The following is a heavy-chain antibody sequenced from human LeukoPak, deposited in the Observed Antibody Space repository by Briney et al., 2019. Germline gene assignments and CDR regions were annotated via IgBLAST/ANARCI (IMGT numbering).Heavy chain of an antibody. CDR3: ARAIWAYRA. J-gene: IGHJ5*02. Sequence: GGSLRLSCAASGFTFSSYAMSWVRQVPGKGLEWVSVISGSGDNTYYADSVKGRFTISRDNAKNSLYLQMNSLRAEDTAVYYCARAIWAYRAWGQGTLVTVSS. CDR2: ISGSGDNT. CDR1: GFTFSSYA. D-gene: IGHD2-21*01. V-gene: IGHV3-23*01.